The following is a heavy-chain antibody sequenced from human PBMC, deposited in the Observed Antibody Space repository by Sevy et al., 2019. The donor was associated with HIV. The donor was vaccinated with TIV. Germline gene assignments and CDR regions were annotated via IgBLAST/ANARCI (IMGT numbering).Heavy chain of an antibody. CDR2: ISSSSSYI. CDR3: ARSGGYSYGVYYFDY. Sequence: GGSLRLSCAASGFTFSSYSMNWVRQAPGKGLEWVSSISSSSSYIYYADSVKGRFTISRDNAKNSLYLQMNSLRAEDTAVYYSARSGGYSYGVYYFDYWGQGTLVTVSS. D-gene: IGHD5-18*01. V-gene: IGHV3-21*01. J-gene: IGHJ4*02. CDR1: GFTFSSYS.